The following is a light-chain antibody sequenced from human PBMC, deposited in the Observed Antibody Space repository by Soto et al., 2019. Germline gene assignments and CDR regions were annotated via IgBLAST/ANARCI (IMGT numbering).Light chain of an antibody. CDR2: AAS. V-gene: IGKV1-39*01. J-gene: IGKJ3*01. CDR3: QQSYSTHHT. Sequence: DIQMTQSPSSLSASVGDRVTITCRASQSISNYLNWYQQKPGKAPKLLIYAASNLQSGVPSRFSGSGSGTDFTLTISSLQPDDFAAYYCQQSYSTHHTFGPG. CDR1: QSISNY.